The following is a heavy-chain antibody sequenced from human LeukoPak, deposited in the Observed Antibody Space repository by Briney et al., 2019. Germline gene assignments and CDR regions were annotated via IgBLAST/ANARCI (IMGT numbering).Heavy chain of an antibody. Sequence: PGGSLRLSCAASGFTFNNAWMNRVRQAPGKGLEWVGRIASKSDGGTTDYAAPVKGRFTISRDDSKNTLSLQMNSLKTEDTAVYYCTTAPAIVATVGMDVWGQGTTVTVSS. CDR1: GFTFNNAW. CDR3: TTAPAIVATVGMDV. V-gene: IGHV3-15*04. J-gene: IGHJ6*02. D-gene: IGHD5-12*01. CDR2: IASKSDGGTT.